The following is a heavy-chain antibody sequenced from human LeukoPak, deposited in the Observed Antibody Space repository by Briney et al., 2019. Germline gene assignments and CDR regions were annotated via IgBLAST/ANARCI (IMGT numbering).Heavy chain of an antibody. CDR1: GGSISTYY. CDR3: ARHGLLPKTDGADV. CDR2: IYHSGST. Sequence: SETLSLTCTVSGGSISTYYWNWIRQPPGKGLEWIGYIYHSGSTYYNPSLKSRVTISVDTSKNQFSLKLSSVTAADTAVYYCARHGLLPKTDGADVWGQGTTVTVSS. V-gene: IGHV4-59*01. J-gene: IGHJ6*02. D-gene: IGHD2-15*01.